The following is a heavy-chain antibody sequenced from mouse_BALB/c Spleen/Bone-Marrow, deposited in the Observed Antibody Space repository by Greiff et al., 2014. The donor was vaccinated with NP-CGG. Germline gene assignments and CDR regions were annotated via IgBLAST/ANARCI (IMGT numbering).Heavy chain of an antibody. D-gene: IGHD1-2*01. Sequence: VQLQQLGVELVMPGASVKLSCKVFGHTFTDHWMHWVKQRLGQGFEWFGVIDISDSYTTYNQKFKGKATLTVDESSSTAYMQLSRLTSEDSAVYDGARGGANGDNWGQGTTLTVSS. V-gene: IGHV1-69*01. CDR1: GHTFTDHW. J-gene: IGHJ2*01. CDR3: ARGGANGDN. CDR2: IDISDSYT.